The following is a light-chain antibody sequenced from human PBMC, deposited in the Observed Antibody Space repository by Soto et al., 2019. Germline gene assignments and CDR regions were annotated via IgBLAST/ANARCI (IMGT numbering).Light chain of an antibody. CDR3: SSYAGSNNLGV. CDR1: SSDVGGYNY. CDR2: EVS. Sequence: QSALTQPPSASGSPGQSVTISCTGTSSDVGGYNYVSWYQQHPGKAPKLMIYEVSKRASGVPDRFSGSKSGNTASLTVSGRQAEDEADYYCSSYAGSNNLGVFGGGTKLTVL. J-gene: IGLJ2*01. V-gene: IGLV2-8*01.